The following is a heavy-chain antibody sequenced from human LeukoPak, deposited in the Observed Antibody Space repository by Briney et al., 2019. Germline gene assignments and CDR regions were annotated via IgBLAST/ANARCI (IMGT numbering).Heavy chain of an antibody. CDR2: IIPIFGTA. Sequence: SVKVSCKASGGTFSSYAISWVRQAPGQGLEWMGGIIPIFGTANYAQKFQGRVTITADKSTSTAYMELSSLRSEDTAVYYCAKTPLGYCSSTRCFYYYYGMDVWGKGTTVTVSS. CDR3: AKTPLGYCSSTRCFYYYYGMDV. D-gene: IGHD2-2*01. CDR1: GGTFSSYA. J-gene: IGHJ6*04. V-gene: IGHV1-69*06.